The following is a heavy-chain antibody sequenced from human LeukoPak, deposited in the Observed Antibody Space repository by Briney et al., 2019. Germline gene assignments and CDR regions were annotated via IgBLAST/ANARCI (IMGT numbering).Heavy chain of an antibody. Sequence: SETLSLTCTVSGGSISSNYWSCIRQPPGKGLEWIGYIYYTGSTNYNPSLKSRVTISVDTSKNQFSLKLSSVTAADTAVYYCARLTTVTTPDAFDIWGQGTMVTVSS. CDR2: IYYTGST. CDR1: GGSISSNY. D-gene: IGHD4-17*01. J-gene: IGHJ3*02. CDR3: ARLTTVTTPDAFDI. V-gene: IGHV4-59*08.